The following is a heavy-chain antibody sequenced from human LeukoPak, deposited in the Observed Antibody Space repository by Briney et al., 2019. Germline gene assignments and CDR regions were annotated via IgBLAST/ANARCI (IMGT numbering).Heavy chain of an antibody. D-gene: IGHD5-24*01. Sequence: SDTLSLTCAVNGGSFSRYYWSWIRQPPGKGLEWIGEINHSGSTNYNPSLKSRVTISVDTSKNQFSLKLNSVTAADTAVYYCARQKRWLQSSFDYWGQGTLVTVSS. CDR1: GGSFSRYY. CDR2: INHSGST. CDR3: ARQKRWLQSSFDY. J-gene: IGHJ4*02. V-gene: IGHV4-34*01.